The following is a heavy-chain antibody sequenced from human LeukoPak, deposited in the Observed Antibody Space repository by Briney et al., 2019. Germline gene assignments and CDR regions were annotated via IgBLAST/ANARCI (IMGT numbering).Heavy chain of an antibody. D-gene: IGHD1-26*01. Sequence: GGSLRLSCAASGFTFSRYWMSWVRQAPGKGLEWVANIIQDGSEKYYVDSVKGRFTISGDNAKNSLYLQMNSLRAEDTAVYYCARDVGVDYWGQGTLVTVSS. CDR3: ARDVGVDY. CDR1: GFTFSRYW. V-gene: IGHV3-7*01. CDR2: IIQDGSEK. J-gene: IGHJ4*02.